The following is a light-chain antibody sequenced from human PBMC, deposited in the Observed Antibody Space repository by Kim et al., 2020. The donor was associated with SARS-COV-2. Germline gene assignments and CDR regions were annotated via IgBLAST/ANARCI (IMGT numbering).Light chain of an antibody. CDR2: GKH. CDR1: SLTSYY. V-gene: IGLV3-19*01. Sequence: VALGQTVRITCQGHSLTSYYASRYQQKPGQAPILVIYGKHNLPSGIPDRFSASSSGNTASLTITGTQAGDEAEFYCNSRDSNDNVVFGGGTQLTVL. J-gene: IGLJ2*01. CDR3: NSRDSNDNVV.